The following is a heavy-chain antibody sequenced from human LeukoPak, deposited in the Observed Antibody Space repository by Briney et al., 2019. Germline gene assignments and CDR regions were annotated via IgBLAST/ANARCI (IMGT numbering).Heavy chain of an antibody. Sequence: GRSLRLSCAVSGFTFDDYAMHWVRHVPGKGLEWVSGINWNSDSIGYADSVKGRFTMSRDNGKNSVYLQMNSLRAEDTAVYYCASWEASTNYWGQGTLVTVSS. V-gene: IGHV3-9*01. CDR2: INWNSDSI. CDR3: ASWEASTNY. CDR1: GFTFDDYA. D-gene: IGHD1-26*01. J-gene: IGHJ4*02.